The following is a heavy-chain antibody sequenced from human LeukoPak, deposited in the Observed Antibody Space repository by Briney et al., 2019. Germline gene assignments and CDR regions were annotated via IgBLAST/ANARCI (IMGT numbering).Heavy chain of an antibody. CDR3: ARATEQWLLPGFDY. Sequence: PSETLSLTCTVSGGSISTTSYFWGWIRQPPGKGLEWIGSIYYSGSTYYNPSLKSRVTISVDTSKNQFSLKLSSVTAADTAMYYCARATEQWLLPGFDYWGQGSLVTVSS. CDR2: IYYSGST. J-gene: IGHJ4*02. D-gene: IGHD6-19*01. CDR1: GGSISTTSYF. V-gene: IGHV4-39*07.